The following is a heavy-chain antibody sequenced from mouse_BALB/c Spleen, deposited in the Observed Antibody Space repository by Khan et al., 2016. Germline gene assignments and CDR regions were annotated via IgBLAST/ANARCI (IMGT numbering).Heavy chain of an antibody. CDR3: ARIYNYGSPYFDY. CDR2: INSNGGNT. D-gene: IGHD1-1*01. V-gene: IGHV5-6-3*01. Sequence: EVELVESGGGSVQPGGSLKLSCAASGFTFSNYGMSWVRQTPDKRLELVATINSNGGNTYYPDSVKGRFTISRDNSNNTLYLQLSSLKSEDTAMYYCARIYNYGSPYFDYWGQGTTRTVSS. J-gene: IGHJ2*01. CDR1: GFTFSNYG.